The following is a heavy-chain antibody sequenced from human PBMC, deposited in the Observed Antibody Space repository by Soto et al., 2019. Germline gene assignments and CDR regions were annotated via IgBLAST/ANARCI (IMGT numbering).Heavy chain of an antibody. CDR2: ISASGRDI. CDR1: GFTFSNFA. Sequence: GGSLRLSCGASGFTFSNFAMSWVRQTPGRGLEWVSGISASGRDIHYADSVKDRFTVSRDNSKNTLYLQMNSLRAEDTAIYYCAKGKTSGWYYFDYWGQGALVTVSS. V-gene: IGHV3-23*01. J-gene: IGHJ4*02. CDR3: AKGKTSGWYYFDY. D-gene: IGHD6-19*01.